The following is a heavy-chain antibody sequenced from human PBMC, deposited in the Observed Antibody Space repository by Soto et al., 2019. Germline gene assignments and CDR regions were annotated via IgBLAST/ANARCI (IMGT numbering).Heavy chain of an antibody. CDR2: IYYSGST. J-gene: IGHJ5*02. CDR1: GGSISSGDYY. V-gene: IGHV4-30-4*08. CDR3: ARERPDGARLDP. Sequence: TMSLTCAVSGGSISSGDYYWSWIRQPPGKGLEWIGYIYYSGSTYYSPSLKSRVTISVDTSKNQFSLKLSSVTAADTAVYYCARERPDGARLDPWGQGTLVTVSS. D-gene: IGHD6-6*01.